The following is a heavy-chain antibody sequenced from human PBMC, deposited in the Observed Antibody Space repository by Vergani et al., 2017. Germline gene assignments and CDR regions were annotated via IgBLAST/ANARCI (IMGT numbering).Heavy chain of an antibody. CDR2: ISPGASTV. J-gene: IGHJ6*02. Sequence: LEESGGGSVKPGGSLRLSCAASGFKFSDHYMSWIRQAPGKGLEWVSHISPGASTVSYTDSVTGRFTVSRDNDNNSLTLDMTTLRVEDTAVYYCAMNPGIFTTRRYCAMDVWGQGTTVTVSS. CDR3: AMNPGIFTTRRYCAMDV. CDR1: GFKFSDHY. D-gene: IGHD6-13*01. V-gene: IGHV3-11*04.